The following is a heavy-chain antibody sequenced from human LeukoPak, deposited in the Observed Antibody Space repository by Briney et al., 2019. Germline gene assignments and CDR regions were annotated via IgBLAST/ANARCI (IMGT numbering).Heavy chain of an antibody. CDR3: ATERYKRGFDY. V-gene: IGHV3-23*01. J-gene: IGHJ4*02. Sequence: PGGSLRLSCAASGFTFSSYAMSWVRQAPGKGLECVSAISDSGGSTYYADSVKGRFTISRHNSKNTLYLQMNSLRAEDTAVYYCATERYKRGFDYWGQGTLVTVSS. CDR2: ISDSGGST. D-gene: IGHD3-16*02. CDR1: GFTFSSYA.